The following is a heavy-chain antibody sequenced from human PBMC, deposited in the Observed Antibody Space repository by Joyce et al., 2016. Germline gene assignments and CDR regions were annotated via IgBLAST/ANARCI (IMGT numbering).Heavy chain of an antibody. D-gene: IGHD1-26*01. CDR1: GYQFLDYW. V-gene: IGHV5-51*01. J-gene: IGHJ5*02. CDR2: IYPHDSDT. CDR3: ARNQMIVGPNWFNP. Sequence: EVHLVQSGAEVKKPGESLKISCKGYGYQFLDYWIAWLRKTPGKGLELMGIIYPHDSDTKYSPAFQGQVTISVDKSISTTYLQWSSLKASDTGIYYCARNQMIVGPNWFNPWGQGTPVTVSS.